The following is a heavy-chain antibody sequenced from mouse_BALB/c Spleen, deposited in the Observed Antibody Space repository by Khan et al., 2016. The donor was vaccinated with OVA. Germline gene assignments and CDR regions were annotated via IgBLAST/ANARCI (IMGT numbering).Heavy chain of an antibody. CDR1: GFTFSSYG. V-gene: IGHV5-6*01. CDR2: INSAGTYT. D-gene: IGHD2-3*01. CDR3: ARQPGYYEGSAMDY. Sequence: EVELVESGGGLVKPGGSLKLSCAASGFTFSSYGMSWVRQTPDKRLEWVATINSAGTYTYYPASLKGRFTISRDNAKITLYLQMSSLKSEDTAMYYCARQPGYYEGSAMDYWGQGTSVTVSS. J-gene: IGHJ4*01.